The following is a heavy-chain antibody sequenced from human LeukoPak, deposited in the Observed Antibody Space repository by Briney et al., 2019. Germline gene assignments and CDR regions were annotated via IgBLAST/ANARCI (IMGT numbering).Heavy chain of an antibody. Sequence: PGGSLRLSCAASGFTFDDYAMHWVRQAPGKGLEWVSGISWNSGSIGYADSVKGRFPISRDNAKNSLYLQMNSLRAEDTALYYCAKDVSSTRYYYYGMDVWGQGTTVTVSS. CDR1: GFTFDDYA. CDR2: ISWNSGSI. CDR3: AKDVSSTRYYYYGMDV. J-gene: IGHJ6*02. D-gene: IGHD2-2*01. V-gene: IGHV3-9*01.